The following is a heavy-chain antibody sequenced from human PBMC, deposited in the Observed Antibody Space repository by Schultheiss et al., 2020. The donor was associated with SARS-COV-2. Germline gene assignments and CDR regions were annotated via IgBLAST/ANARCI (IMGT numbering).Heavy chain of an antibody. CDR3: AREGIVVVVAATGVSHGMDV. J-gene: IGHJ6*02. Sequence: GGSLRLSCVASGFSFSIYALAWVRQAPGKGLEFVSGISGSANTKYYVDSMKGRFTISRDNSKNTVYLQMNSLRAEDTAVYYCAREGIVVVVAATGVSHGMDVWGQGTTVTVSS. D-gene: IGHD2-15*01. V-gene: IGHV3-23*01. CDR1: GFSFSIYA. CDR2: ISGSANTK.